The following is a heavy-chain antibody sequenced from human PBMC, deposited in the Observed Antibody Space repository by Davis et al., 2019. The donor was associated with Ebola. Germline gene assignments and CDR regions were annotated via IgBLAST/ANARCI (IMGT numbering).Heavy chain of an antibody. J-gene: IGHJ5*02. CDR2: IYYSGST. CDR1: GGSISSGGYS. V-gene: IGHV4-61*08. D-gene: IGHD3-22*01. Sequence: MPSETLSLTCAVSGGSISSGGYSWSWIRQPPGKGLEWIGYIYYSGSTNYNPSLKSRVTISVDTSKNQFPLKLSSVTAADTAVYYCARHYYDSSGYYLNWFDPWGQGTLVTVSS. CDR3: ARHYYDSSGYYLNWFDP.